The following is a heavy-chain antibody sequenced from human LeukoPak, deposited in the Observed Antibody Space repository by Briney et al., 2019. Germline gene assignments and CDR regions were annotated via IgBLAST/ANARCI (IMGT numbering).Heavy chain of an antibody. V-gene: IGHV3-48*03. Sequence: GSLKLSCAASGFAFSKYEMNWVRQVPGKGLEGVSYISSSGSTIYYTDTVNCRFTISRDNAKNSLYLQMHSLRAEDTAVYYCARDQYYYDSGSYYPNWFDPWGQGTLVTVSS. D-gene: IGHD3-10*01. CDR3: ARDQYYYDSGSYYPNWFDP. J-gene: IGHJ5*02. CDR1: GFAFSKYE. CDR2: ISSSGSTI.